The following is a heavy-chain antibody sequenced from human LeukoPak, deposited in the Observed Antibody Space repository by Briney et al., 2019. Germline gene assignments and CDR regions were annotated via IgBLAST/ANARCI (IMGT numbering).Heavy chain of an antibody. CDR1: GFTFSSYW. J-gene: IGHJ4*02. V-gene: IGHV3-74*01. D-gene: IGHD2-15*01. Sequence: GGSLRLSCAASGFTFSSYWMHWVRHAPGRGLVWVSRINSDGSSTSYADSVKGRFTISRDNAKNTLYLQMNSLRAEDTAVYYCAREVVVVAATSGLDYWGQGTLVTVSS. CDR2: INSDGSST. CDR3: AREVVVVAATSGLDY.